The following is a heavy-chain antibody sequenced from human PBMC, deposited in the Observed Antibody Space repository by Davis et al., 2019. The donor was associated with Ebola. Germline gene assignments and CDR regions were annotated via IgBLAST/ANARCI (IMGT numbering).Heavy chain of an antibody. D-gene: IGHD3-10*01. CDR1: GFTFNNYW. Sequence: GESLKISCAASGFTFNNYWMSWVRQAPGRGLEWVSGNNWDGARTGYADSVKGRFTISRDNAKNSLYLQMNSLRDEDTGFYFCARGGSSLHNYYFYHMDVWGKGTPVTVAS. J-gene: IGHJ6*03. CDR2: NNWDGART. V-gene: IGHV3-20*04. CDR3: ARGGSSLHNYYFYHMDV.